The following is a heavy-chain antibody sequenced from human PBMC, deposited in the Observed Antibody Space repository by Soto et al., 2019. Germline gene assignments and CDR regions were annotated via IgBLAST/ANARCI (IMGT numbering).Heavy chain of an antibody. CDR3: ARDRTSRDYGDYELAY. Sequence: HVKLVQSGGDVKKPGAAVKVSCKASVYTFNSYGSSWVRQAPVQGLERRGWISAYKGNTNYAQKIQGRVTMTTDPYTTTAYMELSNLRSDDTAVYYCARDRTSRDYGDYELAYWGQGTLVTVSS. CDR2: ISAYKGNT. CDR1: VYTFNSYG. V-gene: IGHV1-18*01. D-gene: IGHD4-17*01. J-gene: IGHJ4*02.